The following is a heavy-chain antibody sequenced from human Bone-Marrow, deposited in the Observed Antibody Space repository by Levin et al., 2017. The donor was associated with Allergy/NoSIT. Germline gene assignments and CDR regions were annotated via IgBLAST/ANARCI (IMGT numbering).Heavy chain of an antibody. CDR2: VTRSSSYT. V-gene: IGHV3-21*06. CDR3: ARGTGGI. D-gene: IGHD1-14*01. Sequence: PGGSLRLSCAASGFTFSDYSMIWVRQAPGKGLEWVSSVTRSSSYTYYADSVKGRFTISRDNAKSSLFLQMNSLRGEDTAVYYCARGTGGIWGQGTMVTVSS. CDR1: GFTFSDYS. J-gene: IGHJ3*01.